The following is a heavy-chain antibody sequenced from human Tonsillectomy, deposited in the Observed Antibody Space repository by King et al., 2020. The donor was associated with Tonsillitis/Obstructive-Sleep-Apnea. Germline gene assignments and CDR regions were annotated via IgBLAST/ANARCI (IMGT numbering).Heavy chain of an antibody. CDR2: INPNSGGT. CDR3: ARELRTGEYAFDI. D-gene: IGHD7-27*01. J-gene: IGHJ3*02. V-gene: IGHV1-2*02. CDR1: GYTFTDYY. Sequence: QLVQSGAEVKKPGASVKVSCKASGYTFTDYYMHWVRQAPGQGLEWMGWINPNSGGTNYAQKFQGRVTMTRDTYISTAYMELSRLRSDDTAVYYCARELRTGEYAFDIWGQGTMVTVSS.